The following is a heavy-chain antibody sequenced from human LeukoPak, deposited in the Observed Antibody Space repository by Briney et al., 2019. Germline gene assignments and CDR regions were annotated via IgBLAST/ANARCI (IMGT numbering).Heavy chain of an antibody. J-gene: IGHJ4*02. CDR1: GYSISTGYY. CDR2: MYHSGST. V-gene: IGHV4-38-2*02. CDR3: ARGPNRAYVWGSYRKRPVDY. Sequence: SETLSLTCSVSGYSISTGYYWGWIRQPPGKGLEWIGNMYHSGSTYYNPSLRSRVTISVDTSKNQFSLKLSSVTAADTAVYYCARGPNRAYVWGSYRKRPVDYWGQGTLVTVSS. D-gene: IGHD3-16*02.